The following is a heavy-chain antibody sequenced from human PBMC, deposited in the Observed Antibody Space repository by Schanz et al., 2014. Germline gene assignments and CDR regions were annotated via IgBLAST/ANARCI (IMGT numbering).Heavy chain of an antibody. CDR1: GGSISSSY. CDR2: IYSSGST. D-gene: IGHD6-19*01. J-gene: IGHJ4*02. CDR3: ARLWGGWRIPDY. Sequence: QVQLQESGPGLVKPSETLSLTCTVSGGSISSSYWSWIRQPPGKGLEWIGYIYSSGSTNSNPSLKGGAPIPLDTPKTRFSRKRSSVPAADSAVYYCARLWGGWRIPDYWGQGTLVTVSS. V-gene: IGHV4-59*08.